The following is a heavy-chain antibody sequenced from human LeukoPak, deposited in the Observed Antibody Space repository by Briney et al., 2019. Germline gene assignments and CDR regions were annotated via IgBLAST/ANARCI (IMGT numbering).Heavy chain of an antibody. V-gene: IGHV1-2*02. CDR3: ARTYYDFWSGYQPSNWVGP. D-gene: IGHD3-3*01. J-gene: IGHJ5*02. Sequence: ASVKVSCKASGYTFTGYYMHWVRQAPGQGLEWMGWINPNSGGTNYAQKFQGRVTMTRDTSISTAYMELSRLRSDDTDVYYCARTYYDFWSGYQPSNWVGPWGQGTLVTVSS. CDR2: INPNSGGT. CDR1: GYTFTGYY.